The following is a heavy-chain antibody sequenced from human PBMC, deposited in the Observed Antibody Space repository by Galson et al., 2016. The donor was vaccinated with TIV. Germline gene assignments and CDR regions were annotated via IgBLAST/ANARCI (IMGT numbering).Heavy chain of an antibody. CDR2: IFTDGTT. J-gene: IGHJ4*02. CDR3: ATVNTNSRKYFDY. V-gene: IGHV4-4*07. Sequence: ETLSLTCSVSGGSVSCYYWSWVRQSPGKGLEWIGRIFTDGTTTYNPSLKSRVAISVDTSRRQFSLSLRSVTAADTALYYCATVNTNSRKYFDYWGQGIQVTVS. CDR1: GGSVSCYY. D-gene: IGHD5-18*01.